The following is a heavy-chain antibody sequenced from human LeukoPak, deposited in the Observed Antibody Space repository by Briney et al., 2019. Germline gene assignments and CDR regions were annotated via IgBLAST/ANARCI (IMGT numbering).Heavy chain of an antibody. CDR3: ARRLTGGVTDFFDF. Sequence: GGSVRLSCAASGFTFSSHSMSWVRQPPGEGLEWVAAISPSGDSTTYRDSVKGQFTISRDSSRNRLYLQMNTLTVEDTAINYSARRLTGGVTDFFDFWGQGALVTVSS. CDR1: GFTFSSHS. V-gene: IGHV3-23*01. D-gene: IGHD2-8*02. CDR2: ISPSGDST. J-gene: IGHJ4*02.